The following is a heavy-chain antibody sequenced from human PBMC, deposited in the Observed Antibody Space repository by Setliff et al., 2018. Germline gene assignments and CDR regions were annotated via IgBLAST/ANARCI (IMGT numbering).Heavy chain of an antibody. Sequence: GGSLRLSCEGSGFTFSHSNMAWVRQAPGKGLEWVADIKQDGSTKYYLDSVKGRFTISRDNAKRSLYRQMNGLRDDDTGVYYCVRDDADNYDAFDNWGQGTLVTVSS. CDR2: IKQDGSTK. D-gene: IGHD3-22*01. V-gene: IGHV3-7*01. J-gene: IGHJ3*02. CDR1: GFTFSHSN. CDR3: VRDDADNYDAFDN.